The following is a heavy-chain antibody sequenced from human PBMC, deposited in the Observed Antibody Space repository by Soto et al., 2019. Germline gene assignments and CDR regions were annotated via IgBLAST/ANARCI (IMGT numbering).Heavy chain of an antibody. D-gene: IGHD3-9*01. CDR1: GFSLSTSGVG. J-gene: IGHJ4*02. CDR2: IYWDDNK. CDR3: AHRLIGFYDILTGYYKSSGYYFDY. Sequence: GSGPTLVNPTQTLTLTCTFSGFSLSTSGVGVGWIRQPPGKALEWLALIYWDDNKRYSPSLKSRLTINKNTSKNQIVLKKTNKEPVDTATYYCAHRLIGFYDILTGYYKSSGYYFDYWGQGTLVTVS. V-gene: IGHV2-5*02.